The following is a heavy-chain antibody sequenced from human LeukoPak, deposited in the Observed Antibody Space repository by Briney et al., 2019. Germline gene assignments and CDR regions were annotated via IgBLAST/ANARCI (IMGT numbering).Heavy chain of an antibody. D-gene: IGHD3-10*01. Sequence: SETLSLTCAVSGDSITSHNWWSWFRQSPGKGREWIGEIYHSGTTNYSPSLKSRVTISVDKSKNQLSLRLASVTAADTAVYFCTSCLFDYYYFDQWGQGTLVTVSS. V-gene: IGHV4-4*02. CDR1: GDSITSHNW. CDR2: IYHSGTT. J-gene: IGHJ4*02. CDR3: TSCLFDYYYFDQ.